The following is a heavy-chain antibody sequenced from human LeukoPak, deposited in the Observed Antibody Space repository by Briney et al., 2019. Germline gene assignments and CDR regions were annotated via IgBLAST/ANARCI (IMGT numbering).Heavy chain of an antibody. CDR1: GYTFTSYY. J-gene: IGHJ4*02. Sequence: ASVKVSCKASGYTFTSYYMHWVRQAPGQGLEWMGIINPSGGSTSCAQKFQGRVTMTRDTSTSTVYMELSSLRSEDTAVYYCARAPGYYDSSGVFDYWGQRTLVTVSS. CDR2: INPSGGST. CDR3: ARAPGYYDSSGVFDY. D-gene: IGHD3-22*01. V-gene: IGHV1-46*01.